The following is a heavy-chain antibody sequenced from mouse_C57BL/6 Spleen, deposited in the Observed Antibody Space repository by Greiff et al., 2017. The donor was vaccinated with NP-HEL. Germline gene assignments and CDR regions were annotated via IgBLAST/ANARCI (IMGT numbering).Heavy chain of an antibody. CDR3: ARDYYGYDGVYFDY. Sequence: EVQLVESGGGLVKPGGSLKLSCAASGFTFSSYAMSWVRQTPEKRLEWVATISDGGSYTYYPDNVKGRFTISRDNAKNNLYLQMSHLKSEDTAMYYCARDYYGYDGVYFDYWGQGTTLTVSS. J-gene: IGHJ2*01. D-gene: IGHD2-2*01. CDR1: GFTFSSYA. V-gene: IGHV5-4*01. CDR2: ISDGGSYT.